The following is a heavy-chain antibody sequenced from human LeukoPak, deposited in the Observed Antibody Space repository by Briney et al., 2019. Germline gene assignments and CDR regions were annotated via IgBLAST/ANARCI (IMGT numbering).Heavy chain of an antibody. D-gene: IGHD3-10*01. J-gene: IGHJ4*02. CDR3: ARGGPYYYGSGTYYGFDY. Sequence: SETLSLTCTVSGGSISSSNYYWGWIRQPPGKGLEWIGSIYYSGSTYYNPSLKSRFTISVDTSKNQFSLKLKSVTAADTAVYFCARGGPYYYGSGTYYGFDYWGQGTLVTVSS. CDR2: IYYSGST. CDR1: GGSISSSNYY. V-gene: IGHV4-39*07.